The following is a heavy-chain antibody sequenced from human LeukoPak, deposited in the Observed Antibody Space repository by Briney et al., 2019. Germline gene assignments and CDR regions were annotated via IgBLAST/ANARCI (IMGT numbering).Heavy chain of an antibody. CDR1: GFTFSSYE. CDR2: ISSSGSTI. CDR3: AKYDILTGAFHFDY. J-gene: IGHJ4*02. D-gene: IGHD3-9*01. V-gene: IGHV3-48*03. Sequence: GGSLRLSCAASGFTFSSYEMNWVRQAPGKGLEWVSYISSSGSTIYYADSVKGRFTISRDNSKNTLYLQMNSLRAEDTAVYYCAKYDILTGAFHFDYWGQGTLVTVSS.